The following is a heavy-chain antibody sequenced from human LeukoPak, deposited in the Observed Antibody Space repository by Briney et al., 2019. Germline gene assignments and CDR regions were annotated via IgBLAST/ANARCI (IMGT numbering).Heavy chain of an antibody. Sequence: MASETLSLTWTVSGYSISSGYYWGWIRQPPGKGLECIGSIYYSGSTYYKPSLKSRVTISVDTSKNQFSLKLSSVTAADTAVYYCARDCYGSGSSRCLKNWGQGTLVTVSS. D-gene: IGHD3-10*01. CDR3: ARDCYGSGSSRCLKN. J-gene: IGHJ4*02. V-gene: IGHV4-38-2*02. CDR1: GYSISSGYY. CDR2: IYYSGST.